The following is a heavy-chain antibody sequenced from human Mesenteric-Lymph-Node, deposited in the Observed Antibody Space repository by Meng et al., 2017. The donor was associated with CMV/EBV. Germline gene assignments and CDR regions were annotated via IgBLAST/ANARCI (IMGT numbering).Heavy chain of an antibody. CDR2: IKQDGSEK. CDR1: GFTFSSYW. V-gene: IGHV3-7*01. Sequence: GESLKISCAASGFTFSSYWMSWVRQAPGKGLEWVANIKQDGSEKYYVDSVKGRFTISRDNAKNSLYLQMNSLRAEDTAVYYCARDSTEAIDYWGQGTLVTVSS. CDR3: ARDSTEAIDY. J-gene: IGHJ4*02.